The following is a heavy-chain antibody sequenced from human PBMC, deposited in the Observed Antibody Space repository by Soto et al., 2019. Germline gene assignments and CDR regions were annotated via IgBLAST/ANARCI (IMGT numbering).Heavy chain of an antibody. V-gene: IGHV3-7*03. Sequence: EVQLVESGGGLVQPGGSLRLSCAASGFTFSSYWMSWVRQAPGKGLEWVANIKQDGSEKYYVDSVKGRFTISRDNAKNSLYLQINSLRAEDTAVYYCARDRIPSDYSNYAAYYYYYGMDVWGQGTTVTVSS. CDR1: GFTFSSYW. J-gene: IGHJ6*02. CDR2: IKQDGSEK. CDR3: ARDRIPSDYSNYAAYYYYYGMDV. D-gene: IGHD4-4*01.